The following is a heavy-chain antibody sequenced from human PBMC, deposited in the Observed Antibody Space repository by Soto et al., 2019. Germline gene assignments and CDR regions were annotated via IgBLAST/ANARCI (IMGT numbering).Heavy chain of an antibody. J-gene: IGHJ6*02. V-gene: IGHV1-69*12. CDR2: IIPIFGTA. CDR1: GGTFSSYA. D-gene: IGHD1-1*01. Sequence: QVQLVQSGAEVKKPGSSVKVSCKASGGTFSSYAIRWVRQAPGQGLEWMGGIIPIFGTANYAQKFQGRVTITADDSTSTAYMELSSLRSEDTAVYYCARGGLERRWGYYYGMDVWGQGTTVTVSS. CDR3: ARGGLERRWGYYYGMDV.